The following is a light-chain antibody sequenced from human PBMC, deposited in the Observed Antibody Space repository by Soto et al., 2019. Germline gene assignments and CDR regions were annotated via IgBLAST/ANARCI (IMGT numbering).Light chain of an antibody. CDR1: SSDVGGYNS. CDR3: SSYTSSSSLYV. CDR2: EVS. V-gene: IGLV2-14*01. J-gene: IGLJ1*01. Sequence: QSVLTQPASVSGSPGQAITISCTGTSSDVGGYNSVSWYQQHPGKAPKLMVYEVSNRPSGASNRFSGSKSVNTASLTISGLQAEDEADYYCSSYTSSSSLYVFGTGTKVTVL.